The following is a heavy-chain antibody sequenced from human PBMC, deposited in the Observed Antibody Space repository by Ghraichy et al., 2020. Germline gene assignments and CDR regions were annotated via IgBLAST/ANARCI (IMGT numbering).Heavy chain of an antibody. V-gene: IGHV4-39*01. D-gene: IGHD3-9*01. CDR3: ARPLGEYYDILTGLGGSWFDP. J-gene: IGHJ5*02. Sequence: SQTLSLTCTVSGGSISSSSYYWGWIRQPPGKGLEWIGSIYYSGSTYYNPSLKSRVTISVDTSKNQFSLKLSFVTAADTAVYYCARPLGEYYDILTGLGGSWFDPWGQGTLVTVSS. CDR2: IYYSGST. CDR1: GGSISSSSYY.